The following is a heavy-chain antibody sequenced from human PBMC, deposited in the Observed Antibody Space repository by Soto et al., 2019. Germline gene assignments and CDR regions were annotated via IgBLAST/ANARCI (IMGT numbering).Heavy chain of an antibody. D-gene: IGHD3-3*01. J-gene: IGHJ4*02. V-gene: IGHV3-30*18. CDR3: AKAPYDFWSGYYINYYFDY. CDR2: ISYDGSNK. Sequence: GGSLRLSCAASGFTFSSYGMHWVRQAPGKGLEWMAVISYDGSNKYYADSVKGRFTISRDNSKNTLYLQMNSLRAEDTAVYYCAKAPYDFWSGYYINYYFDYWGQGTLVTVSS. CDR1: GFTFSSYG.